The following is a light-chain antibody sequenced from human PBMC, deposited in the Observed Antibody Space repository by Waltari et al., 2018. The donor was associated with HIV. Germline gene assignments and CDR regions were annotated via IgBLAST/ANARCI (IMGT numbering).Light chain of an antibody. V-gene: IGLV1-44*01. CDR2: RNN. CDR3: AAWDDSLNGWV. J-gene: IGLJ3*02. Sequence: QSVLTQPPSASGTTGPRVTTSCSGSSSHLASHHITSNHQLPGTSPKLLIYRNNQRPSGVPDRFSGSKSGTSASRAISGLQSEDEADYYCAAWDDSLNGWVFGGGTKLTVL. CDR1: SSHLASHH.